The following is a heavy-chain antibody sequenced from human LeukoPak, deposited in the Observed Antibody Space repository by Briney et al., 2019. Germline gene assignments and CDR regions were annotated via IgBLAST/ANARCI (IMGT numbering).Heavy chain of an antibody. CDR1: GLTFSNTW. V-gene: IGHV3-15*01. Sequence: PGGSLRLSCAASGLTFSNTWMSWVRQTPGKGLEWVGRIKSKTDGGTPEYAAPVKGRFTISRDDSENMLYLQMNSLQTEDTALYYCTTYSYYYASGVDYWGQGTLVTVSS. J-gene: IGHJ4*02. CDR3: TTYSYYYASGVDY. D-gene: IGHD3-10*01. CDR2: IKSKTDGGTP.